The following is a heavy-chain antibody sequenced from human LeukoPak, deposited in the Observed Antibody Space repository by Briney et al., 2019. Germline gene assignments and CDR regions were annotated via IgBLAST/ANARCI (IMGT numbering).Heavy chain of an antibody. J-gene: IGHJ6*03. CDR3: AKDIRYVYIYYYYYYMDV. V-gene: IGHV3-30*02. CDR1: GFTFSSYG. CDR2: IRYDGSNK. D-gene: IGHD3-16*01. Sequence: QSGGSLRLSCAASGFTFSSYGMHWVRQAPGKGLEWVAFIRYDGSNKYYADSVKGRFTISRDNSKNTLYLQMNSLRAEDTAVYYCAKDIRYVYIYYYYYYMDVWGKGTTVTISS.